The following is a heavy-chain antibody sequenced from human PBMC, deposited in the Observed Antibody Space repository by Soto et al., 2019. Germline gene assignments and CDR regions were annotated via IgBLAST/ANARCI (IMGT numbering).Heavy chain of an antibody. J-gene: IGHJ4*02. CDR2: IWYDGSNK. V-gene: IGHV3-33*01. CDR3: ARGDTVTNFDY. D-gene: IGHD4-17*01. Sequence: QVQLVESGGGVVQPGRSLRLSCAASGFTFSSYGMHWVRQAPGKGLEWVAVIWYDGSNKYYADSVKGRFTISRDNSKNTLYVQMNSLRAEDTAVYYCARGDTVTNFDYWGQGTLVTVSS. CDR1: GFTFSSYG.